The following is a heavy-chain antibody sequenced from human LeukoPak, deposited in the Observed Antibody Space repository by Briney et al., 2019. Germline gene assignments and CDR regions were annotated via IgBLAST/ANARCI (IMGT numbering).Heavy chain of an antibody. CDR2: INQSGST. CDR3: AAGCSSTSDYSYYYIDA. V-gene: IGHV4-34*01. Sequence: SETLSLTCAVYGGSLSSDYCSWIRQPPGKGLEWIGEINQSGSTNYNPSLKSRVTISVDTSKKQFSLRLSPVTAADTAVYYCAAGCSSTSDYSYYYIDAWGKGTTVTVSS. D-gene: IGHD2-2*01. CDR1: GGSLSSDY. J-gene: IGHJ6*03.